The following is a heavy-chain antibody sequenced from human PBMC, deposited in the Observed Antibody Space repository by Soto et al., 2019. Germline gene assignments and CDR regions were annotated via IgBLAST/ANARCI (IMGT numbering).Heavy chain of an antibody. V-gene: IGHV1-2*04. CDR1: GYTFTGYY. D-gene: IGHD3-10*01. J-gene: IGHJ3*01. CDR2: INPNSGGT. CDR3: AILSDIVRGFNAFDF. Sequence: GASVKVSCKASGYTFTGYYMHWVRQAPGQGLEWMGWINPNSGGTNYAQKFQGWVAMTRDTSISTAYMELSRLRSDDTAVYYCAILSDIVRGFNAFDFCRQGTVDPVS.